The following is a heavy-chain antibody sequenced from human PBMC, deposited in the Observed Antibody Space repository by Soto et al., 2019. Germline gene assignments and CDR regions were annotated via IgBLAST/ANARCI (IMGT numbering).Heavy chain of an antibody. CDR3: ATVPKFQRDPNRLDY. Sequence: ASVKVSCKVSGYTLTELSMHWVRQAPGKGLEWMGGFDPEDGETIYAQKFQGRVTMTEDTSTDTAYMELSSLRSEDTAVYYCATVPKFQRDPNRLDYWGQGTLVNVSS. V-gene: IGHV1-24*01. CDR1: GYTLTELS. CDR2: FDPEDGET. D-gene: IGHD3-22*01. J-gene: IGHJ4*02.